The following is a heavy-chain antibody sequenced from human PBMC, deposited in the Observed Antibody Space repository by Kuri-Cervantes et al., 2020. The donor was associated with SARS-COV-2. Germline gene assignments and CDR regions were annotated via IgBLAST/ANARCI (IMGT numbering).Heavy chain of an antibody. J-gene: IGHJ6*03. V-gene: IGHV3-21*01. D-gene: IGHD2-21*01. CDR2: ISGSGSYI. Sequence: GGSLRLSCAASGFSLSRYTMNWVRQAPGKALEWVSSISGSGSYIYYADSVKGRFTISKGSGENSLYLHMNSLRGDDTAVYYCARVAGEGPIYYYYMDVWGKGTTVTVSS. CDR1: GFSLSRYT. CDR3: ARVAGEGPIYYYYMDV.